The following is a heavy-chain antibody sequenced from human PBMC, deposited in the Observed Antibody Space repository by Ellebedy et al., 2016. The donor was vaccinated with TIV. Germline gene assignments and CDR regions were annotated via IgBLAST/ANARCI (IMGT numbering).Heavy chain of an antibody. CDR3: ASLPHYGDSGP. J-gene: IGHJ5*02. CDR1: GSTFTSYG. D-gene: IGHD4-17*01. Sequence: AASVKVSCKASGSTFTSYGYSWVRQAPGQGLEWMGWISGYRDHTVYAQSFQGRLTVTTDTSTSTVYMELSRLRSDDTAVYYCASLPHYGDSGPWGQGTLVTVSS. V-gene: IGHV1-18*01. CDR2: ISGYRDHT.